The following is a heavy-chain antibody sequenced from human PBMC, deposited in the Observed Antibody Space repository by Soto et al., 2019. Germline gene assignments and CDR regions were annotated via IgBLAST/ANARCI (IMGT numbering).Heavy chain of an antibody. CDR1: GYSFTSYW. CDR3: ARQNSGSYYVDYFDY. J-gene: IGHJ4*02. Sequence: PGESLKISCKGSGYSFTSYWIGWVRQMPGKGLEWMGIIYPGDSDTRYSPSFQGQVTISADKSISTAYLQWSSLKASDTAMYYCARQNSGSYYVDYFDYWGQGTLVTVSS. D-gene: IGHD1-26*01. V-gene: IGHV5-51*01. CDR2: IYPGDSDT.